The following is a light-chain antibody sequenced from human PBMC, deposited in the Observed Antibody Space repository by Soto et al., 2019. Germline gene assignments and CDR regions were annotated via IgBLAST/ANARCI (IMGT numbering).Light chain of an antibody. J-gene: IGLJ1*01. CDR2: EVF. V-gene: IGLV2-8*01. CDR1: SSDVGGYNY. CDR3: SSDAGSNNFDV. Sequence: QSALTQPPSASGSPGQSVTISCTGTSSDVGGYNYVSWYQQHPGKAPKLMIYEVFKRPSGVPDRFSGSKSGNTASLTVSGLQAEDEADYYCSSDAGSNNFDVFGTGTKLTVL.